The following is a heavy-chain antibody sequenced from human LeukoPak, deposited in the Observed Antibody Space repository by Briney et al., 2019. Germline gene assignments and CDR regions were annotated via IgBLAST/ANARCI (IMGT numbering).Heavy chain of an antibody. CDR2: ISYSGST. Sequence: SETLSLTCTVSGGSISSYYWSWIRQPPGKGLEWIGYISYSGSTDYNPSLKSRVTISLETSKNQFSLRLRSVTAADSAVYYYARETRLHSGSYSNDAFDIWGQGTMVTVSS. J-gene: IGHJ3*02. V-gene: IGHV4-59*01. D-gene: IGHD1-26*01. CDR1: GGSISSYY. CDR3: ARETRLHSGSYSNDAFDI.